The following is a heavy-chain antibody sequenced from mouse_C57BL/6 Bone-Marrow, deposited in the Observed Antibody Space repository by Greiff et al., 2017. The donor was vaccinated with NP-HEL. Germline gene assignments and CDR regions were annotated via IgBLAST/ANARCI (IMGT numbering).Heavy chain of an antibody. CDR1: GYTFTSYW. CDR2: IYPGSGST. Sequence: VQLQQPGAELVKPGASVKMSCKASGYTFTSYWITWVKQRPGQGLEWIGDIYPGSGSTNYNEKFKSKATLTVDTSSSTAYMQLSSLTSEDSAVYYCARLLPYRPYAMDYWGQGTSVTVSS. D-gene: IGHD6-5*01. J-gene: IGHJ4*01. V-gene: IGHV1-55*01. CDR3: ARLLPYRPYAMDY.